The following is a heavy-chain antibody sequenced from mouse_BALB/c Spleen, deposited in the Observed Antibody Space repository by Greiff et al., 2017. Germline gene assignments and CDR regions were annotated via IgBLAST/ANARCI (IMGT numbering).Heavy chain of an antibody. CDR2: ISYSGST. D-gene: IGHD3-2*01. Sequence: EVQLVESGPSLVKPSQTLSLTCSVTGDSITSGYWNWIRKFPGNKLEYMGYISYSGSTYYNPSLKSRISITRDTSKNQYYLQLNSVTTEDTATYYCARSDSSGYVRFAYWGQGTLVTVSA. CDR3: ARSDSSGYVRFAY. J-gene: IGHJ3*01. V-gene: IGHV3-8*02. CDR1: GDSITSGY.